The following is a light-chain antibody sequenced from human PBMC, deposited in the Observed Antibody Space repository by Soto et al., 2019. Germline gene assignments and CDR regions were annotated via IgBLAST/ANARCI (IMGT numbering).Light chain of an antibody. CDR1: QSIGKN. CDR3: QHYGDWPPYT. Sequence: EIVLTQSPATLSVSPGDRATLSCRASQSIGKNLAWYQHRPGRAPRLLIYGASNRASGIPARFSGGGSGTDFTLTISSLQPEDFAVYYCQHYGDWPPYTFGQGTNLDI. CDR2: GAS. V-gene: IGKV3-15*01. J-gene: IGKJ2*01.